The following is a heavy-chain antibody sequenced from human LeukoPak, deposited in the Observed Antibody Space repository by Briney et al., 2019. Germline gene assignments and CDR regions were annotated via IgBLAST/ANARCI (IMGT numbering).Heavy chain of an antibody. CDR1: GYSISSGYY. D-gene: IGHD5-18*01. CDR3: ARETPGGYSYGPPPVGFDP. V-gene: IGHV4-38-2*02. Sequence: KPSETLSLTCTVSGYSISSGYYWGWIRQPPGTGLEWIGTIFHSGSTYYNPSFRSRVTISVDTSKNQFSLKLTSVTAADTAVYYCARETPGGYSYGPPPVGFDPWGQGTLVTVSS. J-gene: IGHJ5*02. CDR2: IFHSGST.